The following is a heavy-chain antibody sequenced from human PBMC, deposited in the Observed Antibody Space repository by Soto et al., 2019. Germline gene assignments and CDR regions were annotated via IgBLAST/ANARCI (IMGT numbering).Heavy chain of an antibody. D-gene: IGHD3-22*01. CDR1: GFTADDYA. CDR3: ATGTQGNNYASSGFDY. J-gene: IGHJ4*02. V-gene: IGHV3-9*02. CDR2: ISSNSDTI. Sequence: GGSLRLSCVASGFTADDYAMHWVRQAPGKGLESVSGISSNSDTIYYADSVKGRFTISRDNFKNTLYVQMNSLRAEDTAVYYCATGTQGNNYASSGFDYWGQGTLVTVSS.